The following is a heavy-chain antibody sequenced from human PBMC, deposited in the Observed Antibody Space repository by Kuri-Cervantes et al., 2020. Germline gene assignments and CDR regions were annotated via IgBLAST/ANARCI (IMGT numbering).Heavy chain of an antibody. CDR3: AREDNSFDI. Sequence: GGSLRLSCAASGFTFSSYAMSWVRQAPGKGLEWVSAISGSGGSTYYADSEKGRFTISKDDSKNTLYLQMNSLRLEDTGMYYRAREDNSFDIWGQGTMVTVSS. CDR1: GFTFSSYA. V-gene: IGHV3-23*01. J-gene: IGHJ3*02. CDR2: ISGSGGST.